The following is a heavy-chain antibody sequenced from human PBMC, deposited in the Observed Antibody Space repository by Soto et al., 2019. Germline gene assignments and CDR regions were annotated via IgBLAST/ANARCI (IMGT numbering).Heavy chain of an antibody. CDR2: IYYSGST. V-gene: IGHV4-30-4*01. J-gene: IGHJ5*02. CDR1: GGSISSGDYY. D-gene: IGHD3-22*01. CDR3: ARGVGRETYYYDSSGYYYVGSWFDP. Sequence: SETLSLTCTVSGGSISSGDYYWSWIRQPPGKGLEWIGYIYYSGSTYYNPSLKSRVTISVDTSKNQFSLKLSSVTAADTAVYYCARGVGRETYYYDSSGYYYVGSWFDPWGQGTLVTVSS.